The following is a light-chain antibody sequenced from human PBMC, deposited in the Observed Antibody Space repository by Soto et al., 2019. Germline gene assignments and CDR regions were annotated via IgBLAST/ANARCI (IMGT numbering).Light chain of an antibody. CDR3: QQRSNWIT. Sequence: EVVWTHSPVTLSLYPGERATLSCRASQSFRGLLAWYQQKPGQAPRLLIYDAYNRATGIPPRFSGGGSGTDFTLTISSLEPEDFAVYYCQQRSNWITFGQGTRLEIK. CDR2: DAY. CDR1: QSFRGL. J-gene: IGKJ5*01. V-gene: IGKV3-11*01.